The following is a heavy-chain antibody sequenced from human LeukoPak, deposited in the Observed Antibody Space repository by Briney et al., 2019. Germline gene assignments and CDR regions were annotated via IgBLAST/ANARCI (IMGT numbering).Heavy chain of an antibody. D-gene: IGHD3-10*01. CDR3: ARDLRGERSYGMDV. Sequence: GSSVKVSCKASGGTFSSYAISWVRQAPGQGLEWMGRIIPILGIANYAQKFQGRVTITADKSTSTAYMELSSLRSEDTAVYYCARDLRGERSYGMDVWGQGTTATVSS. J-gene: IGHJ6*02. CDR1: GGTFSSYA. V-gene: IGHV1-69*04. CDR2: IIPILGIA.